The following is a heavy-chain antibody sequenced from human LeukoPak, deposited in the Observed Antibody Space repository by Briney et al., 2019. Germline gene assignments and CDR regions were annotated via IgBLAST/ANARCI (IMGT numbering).Heavy chain of an antibody. J-gene: IGHJ4*02. CDR1: GGSFSGYY. Sequence: PSETLSLTCAVYGGSFSGYYWSWIRQPPGKGLEWIGEINHSGSTNYNPSLKSRVTISVDTSKNQFSLKLSSVTAADTAVYYCARSFGYSSSWVVYWGQGTLVTVSS. CDR2: INHSGST. D-gene: IGHD6-13*01. V-gene: IGHV4-34*01. CDR3: ARSFGYSSSWVVY.